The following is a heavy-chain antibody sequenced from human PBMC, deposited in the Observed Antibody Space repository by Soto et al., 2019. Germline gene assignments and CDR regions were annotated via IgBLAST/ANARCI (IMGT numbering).Heavy chain of an antibody. Sequence: PSETLSLTCTVSGGSISSYYWSWIRQPPGKGLEWIGYIYYSGSTNYNPSLKSRVTISVDTSKNQFSLKLSSVTAADTAVYYCARDAYYDSSGYDYLGEYFQYWGQGTLVTVSS. V-gene: IGHV4-59*12. D-gene: IGHD3-22*01. CDR3: ARDAYYDSSGYDYLGEYFQY. J-gene: IGHJ1*01. CDR2: IYYSGST. CDR1: GGSISSYY.